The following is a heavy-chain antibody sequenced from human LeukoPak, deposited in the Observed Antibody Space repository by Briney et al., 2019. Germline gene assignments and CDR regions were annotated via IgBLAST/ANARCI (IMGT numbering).Heavy chain of an antibody. CDR3: ARDPLWGYSYGYDY. V-gene: IGHV3-11*01. D-gene: IGHD5-18*01. CDR2: ISSSGSTI. Sequence: PGGSLRLSCAASGFPFSDYYMSWIRQAPGKGLEWVSYISSSGSTIYYADSVKGRFTISRDNAKNSLYLQMNSLRAEDTAVYYCARDPLWGYSYGYDYWGQGTLVTVSS. CDR1: GFPFSDYY. J-gene: IGHJ4*02.